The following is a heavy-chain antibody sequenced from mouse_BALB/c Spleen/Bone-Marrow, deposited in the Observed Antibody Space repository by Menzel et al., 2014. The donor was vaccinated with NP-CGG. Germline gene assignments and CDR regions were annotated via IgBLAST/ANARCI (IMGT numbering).Heavy chain of an antibody. J-gene: IGHJ1*01. CDR2: INPSNGGT. Sequence: QVQLQHSGAELVKPGASVKLSCKASGYTFTSYYMYWVKQRPGQGLEWIGEINPSNGGTNFNEKFKSKATLTVDKSSSTAYMQLSSLTSEDSAVYCCTRSYYGNYFDVWGAGTTVTVSS. D-gene: IGHD2-1*01. V-gene: IGHV1S81*02. CDR1: GYTFTSYY. CDR3: TRSYYGNYFDV.